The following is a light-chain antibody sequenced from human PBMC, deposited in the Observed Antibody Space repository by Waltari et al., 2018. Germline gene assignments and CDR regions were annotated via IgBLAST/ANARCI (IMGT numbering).Light chain of an antibody. CDR2: EVT. CDR3: SSYAGSNYVA. J-gene: IGLJ2*01. CDR1: SSDIGGYNY. Sequence: QSALTQPPSASGSPGQSVTISCTGTSSDIGGYNYVSWYQQRPGKARKLLIYEVTKRPSGVPDRFSGSKSANTASLTVSGLQAEDEADYYCSSYAGSNYVAFGGGTKLTVL. V-gene: IGLV2-8*01.